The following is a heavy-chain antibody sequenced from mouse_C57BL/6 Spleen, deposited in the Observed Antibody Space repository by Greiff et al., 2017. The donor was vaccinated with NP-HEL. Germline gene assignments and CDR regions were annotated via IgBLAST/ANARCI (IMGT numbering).Heavy chain of an antibody. D-gene: IGHD2-4*01. CDR1: GFTFSSYT. CDR3: ARRGYDYDGAWFAY. J-gene: IGHJ3*01. Sequence: EVQRVESGGGLVKPGGSLNLSCAASGFTFSSYTMSWVRQTPAKRLEWVATISGGGGNTYSPDSVQGRFTISRDNAKNTLDLQMSSLRSEDTALYYCARRGYDYDGAWFAYWGQGTLVTVSA. CDR2: ISGGGGNT. V-gene: IGHV5-9*01.